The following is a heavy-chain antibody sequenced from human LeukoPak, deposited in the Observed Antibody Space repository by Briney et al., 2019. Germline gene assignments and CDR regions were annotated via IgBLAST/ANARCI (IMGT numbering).Heavy chain of an antibody. J-gene: IGHJ4*02. D-gene: IGHD1-26*01. CDR2: ISYDGSNK. CDR1: GFTFSSHG. CDR3: ARDVSGSYSFDN. Sequence: PGGSLRLSCGASGFTFSSHGMHWVRQAPGKGLEWVAVISYDGSNKYYADSVEGRFTISRDNSKNTLYLQMNCLRPEDTAVYYCARDVSGSYSFDNCGEGGLVTVSS. V-gene: IGHV3-30*03.